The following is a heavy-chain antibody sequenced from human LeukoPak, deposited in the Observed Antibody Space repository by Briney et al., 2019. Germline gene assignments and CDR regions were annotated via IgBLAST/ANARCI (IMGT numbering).Heavy chain of an antibody. CDR1: GFTFSSYG. D-gene: IGHD6-19*01. CDR2: IRYDGSNK. J-gene: IGHJ4*02. CDR3: APGHRIAVPHTHVATH. Sequence: GGYLRLYCAASGFTFSSYGMHWVRQAPGKGLERVAFIRYDGSNKYYADSVKGRFTISRDNSKNTLYLQMHSLRAEDTAVYYSAPGHRIAVPHTHVATHWGQGTLVTVSS. V-gene: IGHV3-30*02.